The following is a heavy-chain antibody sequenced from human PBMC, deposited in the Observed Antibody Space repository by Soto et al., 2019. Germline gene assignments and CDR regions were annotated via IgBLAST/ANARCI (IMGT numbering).Heavy chain of an antibody. V-gene: IGHV3-64D*06. CDR3: VKGGITMVRGVLFDY. Sequence: GGSLRLSCSASGFTFSTYAMHWVRQAPGKGLEYVSAISNNGGSTYYADSVKGRFTISRDNSKNTLYLQMSSLRTADTAIYYCVKGGITMVRGVLFDYWGQGPPVTVSS. CDR1: GFTFSTYA. D-gene: IGHD3-10*01. CDR2: ISNNGGST. J-gene: IGHJ4*02.